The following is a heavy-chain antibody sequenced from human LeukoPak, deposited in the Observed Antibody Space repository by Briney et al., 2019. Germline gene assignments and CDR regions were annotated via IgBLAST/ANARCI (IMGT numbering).Heavy chain of an antibody. CDR3: ASAVPDY. J-gene: IGHJ4*02. Sequence: GGSLRLSCAASGFTFSSYAKHWVRHAPGKGREWVGVISYDGSNKSYADSVKARFTLSRDTSKNTMYLQMNSLRAEDTAVYYCASAVPDYWGQGTLVTVSS. D-gene: IGHD3-10*01. CDR2: ISYDGSNK. CDR1: GFTFSSYA. V-gene: IGHV3-30*01.